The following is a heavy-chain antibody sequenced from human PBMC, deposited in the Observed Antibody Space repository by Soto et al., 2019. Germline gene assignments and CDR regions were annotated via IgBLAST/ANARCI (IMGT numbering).Heavy chain of an antibody. Sequence: GGSLRLSCSASGFTFSQSAMHWVRQAPGKGLEYVAAIGSNGASTFYPGPVKGRFIISRDNSKNTLFLQMNTLRPDDTAVYYCVSVGGVYAGSSLWFDSWGQGTLVTVSS. V-gene: IGHV3-64D*06. D-gene: IGHD3-16*01. CDR2: IGSNGAST. J-gene: IGHJ5*01. CDR3: VSVGGVYAGSSLWFDS. CDR1: GFTFSQSA.